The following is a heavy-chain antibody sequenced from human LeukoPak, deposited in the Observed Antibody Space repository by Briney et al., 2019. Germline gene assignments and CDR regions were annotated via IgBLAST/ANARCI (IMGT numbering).Heavy chain of an antibody. CDR2: IYYSGST. V-gene: IGHV4-59*08. Sequence: SETLSLTCTVSGGSISSYYWSWIRQPPGKGLEWIGYIYYSGSTNYNPSLKSRVTISVDTSKNQFSQKLSSVTAADTAVYYCARQLTEWLAYFDYWGQGTLVTVSS. CDR3: ARQLTEWLAYFDY. CDR1: GGSISSYY. D-gene: IGHD6-19*01. J-gene: IGHJ4*02.